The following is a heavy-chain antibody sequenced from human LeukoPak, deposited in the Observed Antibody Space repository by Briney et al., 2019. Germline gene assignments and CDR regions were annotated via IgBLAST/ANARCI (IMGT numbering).Heavy chain of an antibody. V-gene: IGHV3-48*03. Sequence: LAGGSLRLSCAASGFTFSSYEMNWVRQAPGKGLEWVSYISSSGSTIYYADSVKGRFTISRDNAKNSLYLQMNSLRAEDTAVYYCAELGITMIGGAWGKGTTVTISS. CDR1: GFTFSSYE. J-gene: IGHJ6*04. CDR3: AELGITMIGGA. D-gene: IGHD3-10*02. CDR2: ISSSGSTI.